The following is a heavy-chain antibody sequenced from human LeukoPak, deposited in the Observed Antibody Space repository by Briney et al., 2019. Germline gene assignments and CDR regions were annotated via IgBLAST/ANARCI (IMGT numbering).Heavy chain of an antibody. CDR3: RAAADLNDY. J-gene: IGHJ4*02. D-gene: IGHD6-13*01. CDR1: GFTLSGSA. V-gene: IGHV3-73*01. Sequence: GGSLRLSCAASGFTLSGSAMHWVRQACGKGREWLGRIRSKADSYTTAYAASVKGRFIVSRDDSKNTAYLQMNSLKTEDTAVYYCRAAADLNDYWGQGTLVTVSS. CDR2: IRSKADSYTT.